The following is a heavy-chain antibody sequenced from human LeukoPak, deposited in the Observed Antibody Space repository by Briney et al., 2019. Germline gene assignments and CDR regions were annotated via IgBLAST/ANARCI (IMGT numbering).Heavy chain of an antibody. CDR3: ARGGELLASPHYYFDY. Sequence: SETLSLTCTVSGGSISSYYWSWIRQPPGKGLEWIGYIYYSGSTNYNPSLKSRVTISVDTSKNQFSLKLSSVTAADTAVYYCARGGELLASPHYYFDYWGQGTLVTVSS. CDR2: IYYSGST. D-gene: IGHD1-26*01. J-gene: IGHJ4*02. V-gene: IGHV4-59*01. CDR1: GGSISSYY.